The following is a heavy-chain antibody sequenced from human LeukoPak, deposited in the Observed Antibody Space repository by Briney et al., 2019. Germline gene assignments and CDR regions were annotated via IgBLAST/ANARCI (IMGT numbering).Heavy chain of an antibody. J-gene: IGHJ4*02. CDR2: FHDSEST. CDR3: ARGGASGRPGIAFDY. CDR1: GGSISSNY. Sequence: SETLSLTCNVSGGSISSNYWSWIRQPPGKGLEWIGYFHDSESTNYNPSLKSRVSISVDTSKKQVSLKLSSVTAADTAVYYCARGGASGRPGIAFDYWGQGTLVTVSS. D-gene: IGHD1-26*01. V-gene: IGHV4-59*01.